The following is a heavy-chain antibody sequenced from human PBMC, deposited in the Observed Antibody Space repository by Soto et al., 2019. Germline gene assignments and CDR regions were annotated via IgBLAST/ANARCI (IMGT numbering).Heavy chain of an antibody. Sequence: GGSLRLSCAASGFTFSSYSMNWVRQAPGKGLEWVSYISSSSSTIYYADSVKGRFTISRDNAKNSLYLQMNSLRAEDTAVYYCAKASSSSWYRGNWFDPWGQGTLVTVSS. CDR1: GFTFSSYS. V-gene: IGHV3-48*01. J-gene: IGHJ5*02. D-gene: IGHD6-13*01. CDR3: AKASSSSWYRGNWFDP. CDR2: ISSSSSTI.